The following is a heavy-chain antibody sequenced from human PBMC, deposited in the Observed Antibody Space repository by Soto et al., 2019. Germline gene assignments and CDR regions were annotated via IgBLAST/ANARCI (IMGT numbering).Heavy chain of an antibody. CDR2: IYYSGGT. J-gene: IGHJ4*02. Sequence: LETLPLTCTVSGGSRISYYWSWIRQSTGRGLEWIGFIYYSGGTTNYNPSLKSRVTISVDTSRSQFSLKLSSVTAADTAVYYCARMSYDFWSVYLDYWGQGILVTVSS. D-gene: IGHD3-3*01. V-gene: IGHV4-59*08. CDR1: GGSRISYY. CDR3: ARMSYDFWSVYLDY.